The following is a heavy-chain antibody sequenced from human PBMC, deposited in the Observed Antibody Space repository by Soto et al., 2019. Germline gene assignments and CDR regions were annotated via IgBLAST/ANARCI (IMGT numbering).Heavy chain of an antibody. CDR3: ARADDGPSDSNHWYFDF. CDR1: GGYLTSYH. J-gene: IGHJ2*01. D-gene: IGHD3-3*01. CDR2: INHYGGT. V-gene: IGHV4-34*01. Sequence: QVQLQQWGAGLLKPSETLSLTCTVSGGYLTSYHWSWIRKPPGKGLEWIGEINHYGGTVYKPSLQSRLSISVDTSNNHFSLTLTSVTAADTAVYYCARADDGPSDSNHWYFDFWGRGTLVTVSS.